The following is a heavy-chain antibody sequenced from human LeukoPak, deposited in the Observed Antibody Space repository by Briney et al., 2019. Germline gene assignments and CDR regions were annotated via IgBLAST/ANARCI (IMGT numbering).Heavy chain of an antibody. CDR1: GGSFSGYY. CDR3: ARGIHKYDDFWSDYYPLDY. J-gene: IGHJ4*02. V-gene: IGHV4-34*01. Sequence: SETLSLTCGVYGGSFSGYYWSWIRQPPGKGLEWIGEINHSGGTNYNPSLKSRVTISLDTSKDQLSLKLSSVTAADTAVYYCARGIHKYDDFWSDYYPLDYWGQGTLVTVSS. D-gene: IGHD3-3*01. CDR2: INHSGGT.